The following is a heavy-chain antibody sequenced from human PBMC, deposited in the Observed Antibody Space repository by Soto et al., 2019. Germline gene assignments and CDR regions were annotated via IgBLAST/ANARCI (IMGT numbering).Heavy chain of an antibody. CDR1: GYSFATYW. J-gene: IGHJ5*02. Sequence: PGESLKISCKAPGYSFATYWIGWVRQMPGKGLEWMGVIYPGDSRTRYSPSFQGQVTISADKSITTAYLQWASLKASDSAMYYCATRRCFSPESGPWGPGTLVTVSS. CDR3: ATRRCFSPESGP. D-gene: IGHD3-10*01. V-gene: IGHV5-51*01. CDR2: IYPGDSRT.